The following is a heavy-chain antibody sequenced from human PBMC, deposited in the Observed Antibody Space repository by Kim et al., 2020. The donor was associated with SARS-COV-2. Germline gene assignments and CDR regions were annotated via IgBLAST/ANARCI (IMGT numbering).Heavy chain of an antibody. D-gene: IGHD3-22*01. Sequence: ESVKGRFTISRDNSKNTLYLQMNSLRAEDTAVYYCAKRMLSSSGNYYFDYWGQGTLVTVSS. J-gene: IGHJ4*02. CDR3: AKRMLSSSGNYYFDY. V-gene: IGHV3-23*02.